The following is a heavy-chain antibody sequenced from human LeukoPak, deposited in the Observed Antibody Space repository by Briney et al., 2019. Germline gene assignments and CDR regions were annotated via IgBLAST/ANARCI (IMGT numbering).Heavy chain of an antibody. Sequence: GGSLRLSCAASAFTFSSYAMGWVRQAPGKGLGWVSVIIGSGGSTYSADAVKGRFTISRDNSKNTLYLQMNSLRAEDTAVYYCAKDIAVAGPRYFDLWGRGTLVTVSS. V-gene: IGHV3-23*01. CDR2: IIGSGGST. CDR3: AKDIAVAGPRYFDL. D-gene: IGHD6-19*01. CDR1: AFTFSSYA. J-gene: IGHJ2*01.